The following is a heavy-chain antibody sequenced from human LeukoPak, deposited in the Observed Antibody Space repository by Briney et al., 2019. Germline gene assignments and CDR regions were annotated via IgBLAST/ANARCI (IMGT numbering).Heavy chain of an antibody. D-gene: IGHD4-17*01. Sequence: GGSLRLSCAASGFTFSSYALIWVRQAPGKGPEWVSAISGSGGSTYYADSVKGRFTISRDNAKNSLYLQMNSLRAEDTAVYYCARDDGDRSVDYWGQGTLVTVSS. CDR1: GFTFSSYA. CDR3: ARDDGDRSVDY. J-gene: IGHJ4*02. V-gene: IGHV3-23*01. CDR2: ISGSGGST.